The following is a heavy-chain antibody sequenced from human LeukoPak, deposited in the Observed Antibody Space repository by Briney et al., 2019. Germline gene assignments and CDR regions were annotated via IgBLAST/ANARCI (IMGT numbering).Heavy chain of an antibody. Sequence: GYLGLSWSTSRFTFSSNGMHWVRQGPGKGLGRVAVIWFDGSNKNYADSVKGRFTISRDNSKNTLYLQMNSLRAEDTAVYYCARDLYYGSGSYYNPYYYDGMDVWGQGTTVTVSS. V-gene: IGHV3-33*01. CDR3: ARDLYYGSGSYYNPYYYDGMDV. CDR1: RFTFSSNG. D-gene: IGHD3-10*01. J-gene: IGHJ6*02. CDR2: IWFDGSNK.